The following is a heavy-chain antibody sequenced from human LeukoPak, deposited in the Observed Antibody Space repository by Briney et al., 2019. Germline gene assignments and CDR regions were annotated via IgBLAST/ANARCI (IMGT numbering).Heavy chain of an antibody. V-gene: IGHV1-18*01. Sequence: ASVKLSSKASGYPFTSYGISWTRQAPGQGLEWTGWISAYNGNTNYAQNLQRRVTMTTDTSTSTAYMDPSSLRSDNTVLYCCAVRYMSPRGYYYYYMHFWCRGTTVTVS. CDR3: AVRYMSPRGYYYYYMHF. CDR2: ISAYNGNT. D-gene: IGHD5-18*01. J-gene: IGHJ6*03. CDR1: GYPFTSYG.